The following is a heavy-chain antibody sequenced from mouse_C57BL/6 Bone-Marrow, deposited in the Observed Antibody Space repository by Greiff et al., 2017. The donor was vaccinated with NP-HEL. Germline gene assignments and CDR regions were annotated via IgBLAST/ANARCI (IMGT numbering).Heavy chain of an antibody. J-gene: IGHJ4*01. V-gene: IGHV1-76*01. CDR2: IYPGSGTT. CDR1: GFTFTDYY. CDR3: ARPCY. Sequence: QVQLQQSGPVLVKPGPSVKISCKASGFTFTDYYMHWVKQRPGQGLEWIARIYPGSGTTYYNEKFKGKATLTAEKSSSTAYMQLIRLTSDVSAVFFCARPCYWGQGTSVTVSS.